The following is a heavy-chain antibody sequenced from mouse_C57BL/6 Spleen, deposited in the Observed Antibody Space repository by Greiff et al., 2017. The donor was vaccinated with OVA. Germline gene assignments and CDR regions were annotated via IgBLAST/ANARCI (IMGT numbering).Heavy chain of an antibody. D-gene: IGHD2-5*01. CDR2: IYPRDGST. J-gene: IGHJ3*01. CDR3: ARWDSNYPFAY. Sequence: VKLMESGPELVKPGASVKLSCKASGYTFTSYDINWVKQRPGQGLEWIGWIYPRDGSTKYNEKFKGKATLTVDTSSSTAYMELHSLTSEDSAVYFCARWDSNYPFAYWGQGTLVTVSA. V-gene: IGHV1-85*01. CDR1: GYTFTSYD.